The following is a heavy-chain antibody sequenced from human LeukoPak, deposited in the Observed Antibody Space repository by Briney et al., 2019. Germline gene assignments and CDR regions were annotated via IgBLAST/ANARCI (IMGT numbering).Heavy chain of an antibody. CDR2: IIPIFGTA. J-gene: IGHJ6*03. CDR3: ARAWGDCSGGSCPYYYYYYMDV. V-gene: IGHV1-69*05. Sequence: ASVKVSCKASGYTFTGYYMHWVRQAPGQGLEWMGRIIPIFGTANYAQKFQGRVTITTDESTSTAYVELSSLRSEDTAVYYCARAWGDCSGGSCPYYYYYYMDVWGKGTTVTVSS. CDR1: GYTFTGYY. D-gene: IGHD2-15*01.